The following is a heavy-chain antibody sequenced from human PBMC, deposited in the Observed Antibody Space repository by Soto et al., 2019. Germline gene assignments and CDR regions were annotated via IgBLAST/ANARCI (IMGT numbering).Heavy chain of an antibody. CDR1: GGSISSGGYS. Sequence: SETLSVTCAVSGGSISSGGYSWSWIRQPPGKGLEWIGYIYHSGSTYYNPSLKSRVTISVDRSKNQFSLKLSSVTAADTAVYYCAREWLLDDAFDIWGQGTMVTVSS. J-gene: IGHJ3*02. D-gene: IGHD3-22*01. CDR2: IYHSGST. V-gene: IGHV4-30-2*01. CDR3: AREWLLDDAFDI.